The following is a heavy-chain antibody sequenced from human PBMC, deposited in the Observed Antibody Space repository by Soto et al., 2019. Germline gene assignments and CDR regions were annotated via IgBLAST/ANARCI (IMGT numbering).Heavy chain of an antibody. J-gene: IGHJ4*02. Sequence: QVQLQQSGPGLVKPSQTLSLTCAISGDSVSSNSVAWNWIRQSPSRGLEWLGRTYYRSKWYNDCAVSVKSRRIIVLETTITRFAHQLISATPDNTAVYYCARESARHQLAYNFNYWGQVTLIIVSS. V-gene: IGHV6-1*01. D-gene: IGHD6-13*01. CDR2: TYYRSKWYN. CDR1: GDSVSSNSVA. CDR3: ARESARHQLAYNFNY.